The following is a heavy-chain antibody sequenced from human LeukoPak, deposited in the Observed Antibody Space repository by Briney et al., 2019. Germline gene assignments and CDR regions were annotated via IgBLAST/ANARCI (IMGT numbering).Heavy chain of an antibody. CDR1: GGSITSDF. V-gene: IGHV4-59*01. D-gene: IGHD2-21*02. Sequence: PSETLSLTCTVSGGSITSDFWGWIRQSPGKGLEWLGYMYHTGSTNYNPSLLSRVTMSADTSKNQFSLTLSSATAADTAIYFCVRIRSLVTTHWGPGTLVTVSS. CDR3: VRIRSLVTTH. J-gene: IGHJ4*02. CDR2: MYHTGST.